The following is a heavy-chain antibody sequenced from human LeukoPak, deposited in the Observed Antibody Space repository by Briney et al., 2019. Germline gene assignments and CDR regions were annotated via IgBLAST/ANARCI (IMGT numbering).Heavy chain of an antibody. CDR1: GFTVTNYY. CDR3: TKDPGA. Sequence: GGSLRLSCAASGFTVTNYYMSWVRKAPGKGLEWVSVVYSGGDTYHADSVKGRFTLSRDNFKNTLYLQMNSLRVEDTAVYYCTKDPGAWGQGTLVTVSS. V-gene: IGHV3-66*01. CDR2: VYSGGDT. J-gene: IGHJ5*02.